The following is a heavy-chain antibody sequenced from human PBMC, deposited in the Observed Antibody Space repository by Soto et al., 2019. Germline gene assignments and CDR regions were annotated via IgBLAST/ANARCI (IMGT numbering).Heavy chain of an antibody. Sequence: EVQLVESGGGLVQPGGSLRLSCGASGFTFSGHGIHWVRQASGKGLEWIGRIKGKANSYATEYAASLKGTFSISRDDSENTAYLQMNRLKSEDTAVYYRTRHATYYDSGLYIGDWFDLWGQGTLVTVSS. CDR1: GFTFSGHG. CDR3: TRHATYYDSGLYIGDWFDL. J-gene: IGHJ5*02. CDR2: IKGKANSYAT. D-gene: IGHD3-22*01. V-gene: IGHV3-73*01.